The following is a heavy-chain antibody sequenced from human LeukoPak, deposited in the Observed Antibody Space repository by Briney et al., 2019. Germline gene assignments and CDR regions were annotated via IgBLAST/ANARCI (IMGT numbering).Heavy chain of an antibody. Sequence: SETLSLTCTVSGGSVSSGSYYWSWIRQPPGKGLEWIGYIYYSGSTNYNPSLKSRVTISVDTSKNQFSLKLSSVTAADTAVYCCARGGYSYGTNWFDPWGQGTLVTVSS. CDR3: ARGGYSYGTNWFDP. D-gene: IGHD5-18*01. CDR2: IYYSGST. CDR1: GGSVSSGSYY. J-gene: IGHJ5*02. V-gene: IGHV4-61*01.